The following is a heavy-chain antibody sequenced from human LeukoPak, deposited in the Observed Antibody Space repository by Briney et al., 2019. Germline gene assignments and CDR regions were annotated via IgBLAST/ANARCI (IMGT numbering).Heavy chain of an antibody. CDR1: GGSITNYY. D-gene: IGHD3-9*01. CDR2: IHYSGST. V-gene: IGHV4-59*01. J-gene: IGHJ5*02. CDR3: AVLRYSGSLGWFDP. Sequence: PSETLSLTCTVSGGSITNYYWTWIRQPPGKGLEWIGYIHYSGSTNYNPSLKSRVTISVDTSKNQFSLKLSSVTAADTAVYYCAVLRYSGSLGWFDPWGQGTLVTVSS.